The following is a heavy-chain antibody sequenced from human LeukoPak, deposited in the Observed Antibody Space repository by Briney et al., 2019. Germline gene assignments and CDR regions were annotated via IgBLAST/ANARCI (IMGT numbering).Heavy chain of an antibody. J-gene: IGHJ5*02. V-gene: IGHV3-66*01. CDR2: LCRGGDT. CDR3: ARDSYYDSEGVRCFDP. CDR1: VYSFSSNY. Sequence: GGSLTLSCTASVYSFSSNYMMWLRHARGEALECVDVLCRGGDTYYADPGKGRITISRDNSKDTLYLPMNSPKAEGTAGKYFARDSYYDSEGVRCFDPWGQGTLVTVSS. D-gene: IGHD3-16*01.